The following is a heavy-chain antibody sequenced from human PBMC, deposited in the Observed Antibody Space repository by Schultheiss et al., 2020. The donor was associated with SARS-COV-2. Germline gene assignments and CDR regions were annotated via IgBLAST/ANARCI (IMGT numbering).Heavy chain of an antibody. J-gene: IGHJ4*02. CDR3: ARATRVESLFSVRGGSFDF. V-gene: IGHV4-59*01. Sequence: SQTLSLICTVSGSSITGFFWTWIRQPPGKGLDPIGNIYFTGITKYNPSLKSRVTISIDTSKNQFSLKLGSVTAADTAVYFCARATRVESLFSVRGGSFDFWGRGALVTVSS. CDR2: IYFTGIT. CDR1: GSSITGFF. D-gene: IGHD5-24*01.